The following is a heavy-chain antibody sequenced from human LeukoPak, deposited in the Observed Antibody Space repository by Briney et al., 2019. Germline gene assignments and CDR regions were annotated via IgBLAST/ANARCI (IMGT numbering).Heavy chain of an antibody. D-gene: IGHD2-15*01. J-gene: IGHJ4*02. CDR3: ARDGYCSGGSCHPFDY. CDR1: GFTFSSYA. Sequence: GGSLRLSCAASGFTFSSYAMSWVRQAPGKGLEWVSAISGSGGSTYYADSVKGRLTISRDNAENSLYLQMNSLRVEDTAVYYCARDGYCSGGSCHPFDYWGQGTLVTVSS. V-gene: IGHV3-23*01. CDR2: ISGSGGST.